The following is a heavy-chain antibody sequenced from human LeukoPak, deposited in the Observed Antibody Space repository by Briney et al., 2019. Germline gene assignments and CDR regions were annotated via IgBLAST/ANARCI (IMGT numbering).Heavy chain of an antibody. D-gene: IGHD6-13*01. CDR2: ISYDGSNK. CDR1: GFTFSSYA. V-gene: IGHV3-30*04. J-gene: IGHJ5*02. Sequence: HAGGSLRLSCAASGFTFSSYAMHWVRQAPGKGLEWVAVISYDGSNKYYADSVKGRFTISRDNSKNMLYLQMNSLRAEDTAVYYCARVGGPSYSSSWYWFDPWGQGTLVTVSS. CDR3: ARVGGPSYSSSWYWFDP.